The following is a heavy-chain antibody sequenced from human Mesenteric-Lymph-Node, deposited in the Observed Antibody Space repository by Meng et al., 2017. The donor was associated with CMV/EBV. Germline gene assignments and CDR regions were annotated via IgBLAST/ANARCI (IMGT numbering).Heavy chain of an antibody. D-gene: IGHD1/OR15-1a*01. Sequence: GGSLRLSCAASGFTFSSDAMSWVRQAPGKGLEWVSAISGDGSRAYYADSVKGRFTISRDNSKNTLYLQMNSLRAEDTAVYYCAKDIRTISAFDIWGQGTMVTVSS. CDR2: ISGDGSRA. J-gene: IGHJ3*02. CDR3: AKDIRTISAFDI. V-gene: IGHV3-23*01. CDR1: GFTFSSDA.